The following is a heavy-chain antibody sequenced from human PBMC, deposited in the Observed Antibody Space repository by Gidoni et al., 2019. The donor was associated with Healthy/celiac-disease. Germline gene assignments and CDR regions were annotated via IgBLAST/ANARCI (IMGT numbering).Heavy chain of an antibody. CDR1: GFTFSSYA. D-gene: IGHD5-18*01. Sequence: EVQLLESGGGLVQPGGSLRLSCAASGFTFSSYAMSWVRQAPGKGLEWVSAISGSGGSTYYADSVKGRFTISRDNSKNTLYLQMNSLRAEDTAVYYCAKEGHRGYSYGLLPGYFDYWGQGTLVTVSS. CDR3: AKEGHRGYSYGLLPGYFDY. CDR2: ISGSGGST. J-gene: IGHJ4*02. V-gene: IGHV3-23*01.